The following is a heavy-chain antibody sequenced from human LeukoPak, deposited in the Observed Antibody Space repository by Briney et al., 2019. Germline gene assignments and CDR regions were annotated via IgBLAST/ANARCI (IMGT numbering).Heavy chain of an antibody. CDR3: ARVPPRGGYYYYYYYMDV. J-gene: IGHJ6*03. V-gene: IGHV3-7*01. D-gene: IGHD4-23*01. CDR2: IKQDGSEK. Sequence: GGSLRLSCAASGFTFSSYWMSWVRQAPGKGLEWVANIKQDGSEKYYVDSVKGRFTISRDNAKNSLYLRMNSLRAEDTAVYYCARVPPRGGYYYYYYYMDVWGKGTTVTVSS. CDR1: GFTFSSYW.